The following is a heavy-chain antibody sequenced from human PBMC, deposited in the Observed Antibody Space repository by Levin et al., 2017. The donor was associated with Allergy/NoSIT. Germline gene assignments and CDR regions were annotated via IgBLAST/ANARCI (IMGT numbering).Heavy chain of an antibody. Sequence: GSLRLSCAVSGGSISSSNWWSWFRQPPGKGLEWIGEISHSGSTNYNPSLKSRVTISIDKSKNQFSLRLRSVTAADTAVYYCAREIADSGVTGFDFWGQGTPVTVSS. D-gene: IGHD4-17*01. CDR2: ISHSGST. CDR3: AREIADSGVTGFDF. J-gene: IGHJ4*02. V-gene: IGHV4-4*02. CDR1: GGSISSSNW.